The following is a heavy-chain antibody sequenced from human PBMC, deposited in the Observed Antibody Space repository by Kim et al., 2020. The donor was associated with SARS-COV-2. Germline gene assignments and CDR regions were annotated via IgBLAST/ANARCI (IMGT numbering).Heavy chain of an antibody. D-gene: IGHD5-18*01. V-gene: IGHV3-23*01. Sequence: KGRFTISRDNSKNTLYLQMNSLRAEDTAVYYCAKDGMVRIQLWEDYFDYWGQGTLVTVSS. CDR3: AKDGMVRIQLWEDYFDY. J-gene: IGHJ4*02.